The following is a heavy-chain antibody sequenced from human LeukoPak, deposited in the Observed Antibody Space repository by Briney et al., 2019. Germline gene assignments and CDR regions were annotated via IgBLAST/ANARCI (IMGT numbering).Heavy chain of an antibody. CDR2: IYYSGST. Sequence: SETLSLTCTVSGGSISSSSYYWGWIRQPPGKGMEWSGSIYYSGSTYYNPSLKSRVTISVDTSKNQFSLKLSSVTAADTAVYYCARGLPYYDFWSGYYSDWFDPWGQGTLVTVSS. D-gene: IGHD3-3*01. CDR3: ARGLPYYDFWSGYYSDWFDP. V-gene: IGHV4-39*01. J-gene: IGHJ5*02. CDR1: GGSISSSSYY.